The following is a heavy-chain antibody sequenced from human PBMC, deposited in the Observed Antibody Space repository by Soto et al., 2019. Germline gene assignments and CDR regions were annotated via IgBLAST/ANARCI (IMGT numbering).Heavy chain of an antibody. CDR2: INESGST. V-gene: IGHV4-34*01. Sequence: QVQLQQWGAGLVKPSETLSLSCAVYGQSFSGHSWAWIRQPPGKGLEWLGEINESGSTYYNPSLKSRVTISTDTSKNQFSLKLSSVSAADTAAYFCARGSGIVALPGELEDVNDDYWGQGTLVNVSS. CDR1: GQSFSGHS. D-gene: IGHD1-1*01. J-gene: IGHJ4*02. CDR3: ARGSGIVALPGELEDVNDDY.